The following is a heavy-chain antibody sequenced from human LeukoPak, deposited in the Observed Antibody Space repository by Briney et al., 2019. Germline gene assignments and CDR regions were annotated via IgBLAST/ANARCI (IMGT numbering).Heavy chain of an antibody. CDR1: GFTFGDYA. Sequence: GGSLRLSCTASGFTFGDYAMSWVRQAPGKGLEWVGFIGSKAYGGTTEYAASVKGRFTISRDDSKSIAYLQMNSLKTEDTAVYYCTRNSGYDILTGWGGSWFDPWGQGTLVTVSS. CDR3: TRNSGYDILTGWGGSWFDP. D-gene: IGHD3-9*01. CDR2: IGSKAYGGTT. J-gene: IGHJ5*02. V-gene: IGHV3-49*04.